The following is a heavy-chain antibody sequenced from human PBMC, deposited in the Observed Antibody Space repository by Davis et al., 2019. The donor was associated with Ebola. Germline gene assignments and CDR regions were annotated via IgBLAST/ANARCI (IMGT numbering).Heavy chain of an antibody. CDR2: TYYSSKWYY. V-gene: IGHV6-1*01. Sequence: PSETLSLTCDISGDSVSSNSGAWNWIRQSPSRGLEWLGRTYYSSKWYYDYALSVKSRLTINPDTSRNQLSLQLNSVTADDTAVYYCASFGWTSRGIEYWGQGILVTVSS. CDR3: ASFGWTSRGIEY. CDR1: GDSVSSNSGA. J-gene: IGHJ4*02. D-gene: IGHD6-19*01.